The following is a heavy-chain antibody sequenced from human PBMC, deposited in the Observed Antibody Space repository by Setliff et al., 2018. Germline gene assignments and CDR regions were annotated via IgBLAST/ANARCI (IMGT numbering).Heavy chain of an antibody. J-gene: IGHJ6*03. CDR1: GGTFSSYA. V-gene: IGHV1-69*10. D-gene: IGHD6-6*01. Sequence: SVQVSCKASGGTFSSYAISWVRQAPGQRLEWMGGIIPIPGIANYAQKFQGRVTITTDESTSTAYMELSSLRSEDTAVYYCARDRAARPPNSYYYYMDVWGKGTTVTV. CDR2: IIPIPGIA. CDR3: ARDRAARPPNSYYYYMDV.